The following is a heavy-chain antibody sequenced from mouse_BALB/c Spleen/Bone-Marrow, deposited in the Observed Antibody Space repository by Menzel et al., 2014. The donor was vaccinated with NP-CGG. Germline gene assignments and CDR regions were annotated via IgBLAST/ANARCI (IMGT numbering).Heavy chain of an antibody. D-gene: IGHD1-1*01. CDR3: ARRPSFYGSSYGAMDY. CDR1: GYTFTNYV. V-gene: IGHV1-14*01. Sequence: VQLQQPGPELVKPGASVKMSCKASGYTFTNYVMHWVKQKPGQGLEWIGYINPYNDGTKYNEKFKGKATLTSDKSSGPAYMEPSSLTSEDSAVYYCARRPSFYGSSYGAMDYWGQGTSVTVSS. J-gene: IGHJ4*01. CDR2: INPYNDGT.